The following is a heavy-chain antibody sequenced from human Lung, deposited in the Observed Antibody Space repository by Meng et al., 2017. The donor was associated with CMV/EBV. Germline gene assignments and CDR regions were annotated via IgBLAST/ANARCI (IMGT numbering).Heavy chain of an antibody. CDR1: GYSVSSYG. CDR3: ARHSAIFDFDD. V-gene: IGHV1-18*01. D-gene: IGHD6-25*01. J-gene: IGHJ4*02. CDR2: ISGINGNT. Sequence: ASVKVSCKPSGYSVSSYGLSWVRQAPGQGLEWMGWISGINGNTKYAEKFQGRVTVTKDFMELRSLRSDDTAVYYCARHSAIFDFDDWGQGRLVTVSS.